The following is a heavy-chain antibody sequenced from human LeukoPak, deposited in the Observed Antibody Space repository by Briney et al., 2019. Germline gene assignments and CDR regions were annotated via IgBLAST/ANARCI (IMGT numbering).Heavy chain of an antibody. V-gene: IGHV4-59*01. J-gene: IGHJ3*02. CDR1: GCPISSYY. CDR3: ASPGPLPSDAFDI. CDR2: IYYSRST. D-gene: IGHD3-10*01. Sequence: PSETLSLTCTVPGCPISSYYWSWIRQTPGKVLEWIGYIYYSRSTNYKPSLKSRVTISVDTSKNQFSLKLSSVTAADTAVYYCASPGPLPSDAFDIWGQGTMVTVSS.